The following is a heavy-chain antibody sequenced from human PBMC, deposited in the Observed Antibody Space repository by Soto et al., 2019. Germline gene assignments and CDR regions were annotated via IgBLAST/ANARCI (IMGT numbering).Heavy chain of an antibody. J-gene: IGHJ2*01. D-gene: IGHD5-18*01. CDR2: IYYSGST. CDR1: GGSISSGDYY. Sequence: SETLPLTCTVSGGSISSGDYYWSWIRQPPGKGLEWIGYIYYSGSTYYNPSLKSRVTISVDTSKNQFSLKLSSVTAADTAVYYCARTVDTAMVSTWYFDLWGRGTLVTVSS. CDR3: ARTVDTAMVSTWYFDL. V-gene: IGHV4-30-4*01.